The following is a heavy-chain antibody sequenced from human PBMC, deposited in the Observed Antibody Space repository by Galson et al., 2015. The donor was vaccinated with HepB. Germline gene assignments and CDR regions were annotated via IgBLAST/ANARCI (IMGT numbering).Heavy chain of an antibody. CDR2: IYWNNDK. CDR1: GFSLSTSGVG. Sequence: PALVKPTQTLTLTCTFSGFSLSTSGVGVGWIRQPPGKALEWLGIIYWNNDKRYSPSLKSRVTITKDPSKNQVVLTMTNADPVDTGTYFCAHSRKLGMNFDHWGQGTLVTVSS. J-gene: IGHJ4*02. CDR3: AHSRKLGMNFDH. D-gene: IGHD7-27*01. V-gene: IGHV2-5*01.